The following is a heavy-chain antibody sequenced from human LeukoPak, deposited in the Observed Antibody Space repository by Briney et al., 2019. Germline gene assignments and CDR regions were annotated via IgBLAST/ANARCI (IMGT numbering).Heavy chain of an antibody. CDR3: VGGATSGRLDY. CDR2: ISWDGGST. Sequence: GGSLRLSCAASGFTFDDYTMHWVRQAPGKGLEWVSLISWDGGSTYYADSVKGRFTISRDNSKNSLYLQMNSLRTEDTALYYCVGGATSGRLDYWGQGTLVTVSS. CDR1: GFTFDDYT. V-gene: IGHV3-43*01. J-gene: IGHJ4*02. D-gene: IGHD3-10*01.